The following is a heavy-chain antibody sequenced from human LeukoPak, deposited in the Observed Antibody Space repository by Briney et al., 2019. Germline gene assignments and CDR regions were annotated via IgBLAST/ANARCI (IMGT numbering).Heavy chain of an antibody. CDR3: AREDGYKLGAFDI. Sequence: GGSLRLSCAASGFTFSSYSMNWVRQAPGKGLEWVSYISSSSSTIYYADSVKGRFTISRDNFENTLFLQMNSLRAEDTAVYYCAREDGYKLGAFDIWGQGTMVTVSS. J-gene: IGHJ3*02. V-gene: IGHV3-48*01. D-gene: IGHD5-24*01. CDR2: ISSSSSTI. CDR1: GFTFSSYS.